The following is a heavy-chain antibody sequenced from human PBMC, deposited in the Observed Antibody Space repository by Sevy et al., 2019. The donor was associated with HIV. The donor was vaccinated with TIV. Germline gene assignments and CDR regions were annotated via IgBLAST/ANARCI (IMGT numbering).Heavy chain of an antibody. CDR2: ISWNSGSI. CDR3: AKDGRYGGGNFDY. Sequence: GGSLRLSCAASGFTFDDYAMHWVRQAPGKGLEWVSGISWNSGSIDYADSVKGRFTISRDNAKNSLYLQMNSLRAEDTALYYCAKDGRYGGGNFDYWGQGTLVTVSS. J-gene: IGHJ4*02. V-gene: IGHV3-9*01. D-gene: IGHD5-18*01. CDR1: GFTFDDYA.